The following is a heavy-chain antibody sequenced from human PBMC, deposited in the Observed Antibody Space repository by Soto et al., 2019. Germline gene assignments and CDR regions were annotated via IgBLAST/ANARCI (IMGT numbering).Heavy chain of an antibody. D-gene: IGHD1-26*01. CDR2: FIPIFGTS. CDR3: ARYGILGSPSHPYFDY. Sequence: QVQLVQSGAEVKKPGSSVKVSCKASGGTFSSHGINWVRQAPGQGLEWMGGFIPIFGTSNYAQKFQGRVTITADKSTSTAYMELTSLRSEDSAVYYCARYGILGSPSHPYFDYWGQGTLVTVSS. V-gene: IGHV1-69*06. J-gene: IGHJ4*02. CDR1: GGTFSSHG.